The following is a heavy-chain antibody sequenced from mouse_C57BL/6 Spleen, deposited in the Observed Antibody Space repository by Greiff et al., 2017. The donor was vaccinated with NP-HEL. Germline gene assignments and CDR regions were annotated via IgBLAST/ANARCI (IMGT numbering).Heavy chain of an antibody. CDR1: GFTFSDYY. CDR2: ISNGGGST. J-gene: IGHJ4*01. D-gene: IGHD1-1*01. Sequence: VQVVESGGGLVQPGGSLKLSCAASGFTFSDYYMYWVRQTPEKRLEWVAYISNGGGSTYYPDTVKGRFTISRDNAKNTLYLQMSRLKSEDTAMYYCARPLYGSYAMDYWGQGTSVTVSS. V-gene: IGHV5-12*01. CDR3: ARPLYGSYAMDY.